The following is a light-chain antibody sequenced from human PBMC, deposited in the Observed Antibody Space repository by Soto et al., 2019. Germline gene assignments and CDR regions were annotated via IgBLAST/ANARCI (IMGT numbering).Light chain of an antibody. V-gene: IGKV1-9*01. CDR2: DSS. Sequence: DIQLTQSPSFLSASVEDRVTISCRASYDISSSLAWYQQEPGKPPKLLIYDSSTLQTGVPSRFTDSGSGRKFTLTISGLQFGDFATYFCQQLSHYPYTFGQGTKVDI. CDR1: YDISSS. CDR3: QQLSHYPYT. J-gene: IGKJ2*01.